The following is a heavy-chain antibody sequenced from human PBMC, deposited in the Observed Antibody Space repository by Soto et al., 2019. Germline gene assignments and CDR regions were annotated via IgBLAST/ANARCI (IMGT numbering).Heavy chain of an antibody. Sequence: QVQLQESGPGLVRPSETLSLTCTVSGGSISSHYWSWFRQPPGKGLEWIGYLYYTGSTNYNASLKSQVTMSLETSKNQFSLMLTSVTAADTAVYYCARVGATVTSQALGFDHWGQGILVTVSS. CDR2: LYYTGST. V-gene: IGHV4-59*11. D-gene: IGHD4-17*01. CDR3: ARVGATVTSQALGFDH. CDR1: GGSISSHY. J-gene: IGHJ4*02.